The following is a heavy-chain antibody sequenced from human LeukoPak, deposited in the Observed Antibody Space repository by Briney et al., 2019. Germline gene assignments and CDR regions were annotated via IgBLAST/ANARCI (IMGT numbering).Heavy chain of an antibody. Sequence: PGGSLRLSCAAFGFTFSSYAMSWVRQAPGKGLEWASGISGGGGSTYYADSVKGRFTISRDNSKNTLYLQMNSLRAEDTAVYYCANAEFTRPHWGQGTLVTVSS. V-gene: IGHV3-23*01. CDR3: ANAEFTRPH. J-gene: IGHJ1*01. CDR2: ISGGGGST. CDR1: GFTFSSYA. D-gene: IGHD3-10*01.